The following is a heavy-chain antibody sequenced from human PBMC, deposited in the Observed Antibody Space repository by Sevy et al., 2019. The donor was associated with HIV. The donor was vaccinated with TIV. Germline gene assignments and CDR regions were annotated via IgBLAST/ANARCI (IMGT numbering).Heavy chain of an antibody. CDR2: IYTSGST. CDR3: GRGGGGGSYGYSFFDY. D-gene: IGHD5-18*01. V-gene: IGHV4-4*07. Sequence: SETLSLTCTVSGGSISFYYWSWIRQPAGKGLEWIGRIYTSGSTNYNSSLKSRVTMSVDTSKNQFSLQLRSVTAADTGVYYWGRGGGGGSYGYSFFDYWGQGTLVTVSS. CDR1: GGSISFYY. J-gene: IGHJ4*01.